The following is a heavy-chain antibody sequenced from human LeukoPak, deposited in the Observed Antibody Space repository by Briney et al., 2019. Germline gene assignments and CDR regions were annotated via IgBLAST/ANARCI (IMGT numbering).Heavy chain of an antibody. Sequence: VICSGGTTFYADSVEGRFTISRDNSKNTLYLQMNDLRAEDTAMYYCARASSIGKAGLFDYWGQGTLVSVSS. CDR2: ICSGGTT. CDR3: ARASSIGKAGLFDY. J-gene: IGHJ4*02. D-gene: IGHD6-13*01. V-gene: IGHV3-53*01.